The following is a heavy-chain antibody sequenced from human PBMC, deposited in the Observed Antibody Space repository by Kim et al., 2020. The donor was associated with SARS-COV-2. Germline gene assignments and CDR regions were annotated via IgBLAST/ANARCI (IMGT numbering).Heavy chain of an antibody. Sequence: NYAQKLQGRVTMTTDTSTSTAYMELRSLRSDDTAVYYCARIRMSGVGWFDPWGQGTLVTVSS. V-gene: IGHV1-18*01. D-gene: IGHD3-3*01. CDR3: ARIRMSGVGWFDP. J-gene: IGHJ5*02.